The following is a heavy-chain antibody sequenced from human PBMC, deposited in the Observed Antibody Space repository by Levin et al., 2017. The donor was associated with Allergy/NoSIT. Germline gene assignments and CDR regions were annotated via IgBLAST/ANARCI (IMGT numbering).Heavy chain of an antibody. V-gene: IGHV1-69*06. CDR3: ARAFCTSTTCTPYHFYYYMDV. Sequence: SVKVSCKASGGTFTSFGISWVRQAPGQGLEWLGGIIPNVDAAKYAQKLQGRVSITADKSTATAFMELSSLTSEDTAVYYCARAFCTSTTCTPYHFYYYMDVWGKGTTVTVSS. J-gene: IGHJ6*03. CDR2: IIPNVDAA. CDR1: GGTFTSFG. D-gene: IGHD2-2*01.